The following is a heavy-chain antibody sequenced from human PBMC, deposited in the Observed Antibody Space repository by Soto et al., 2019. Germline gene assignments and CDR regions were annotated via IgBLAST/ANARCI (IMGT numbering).Heavy chain of an antibody. J-gene: IGHJ5*02. Sequence: SETLSLTCTVSGGSVSSGSYYWSWIRQPPGKGLEWIGYMYYSGSPYYNPSLKSRGTISVDTSKNQFSLKLSSVTAADTAVYYCARGVRSSSLSVSWFDPWGQGTLVTVSS. CDR2: MYYSGSP. CDR1: GGSVSSGSYY. CDR3: ARGVRSSSLSVSWFDP. V-gene: IGHV4-61*01. D-gene: IGHD6-6*01.